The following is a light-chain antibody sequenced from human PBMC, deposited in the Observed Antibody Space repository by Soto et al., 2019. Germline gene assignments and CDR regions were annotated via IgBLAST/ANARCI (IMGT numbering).Light chain of an antibody. CDR2: NTS. V-gene: IGKV3-11*01. J-gene: IGKJ5*01. CDR1: QSVSSF. Sequence: EIVLTQSPATLSLSPGERATLSCRASQSVSSFLAWYQQKPGQAPRLLIYNTSNRATGIPARLSGSGPGTDFTLTISSLEPEDFAVYYCQQRRNWPPITFGQGTRLEIK. CDR3: QQRRNWPPIT.